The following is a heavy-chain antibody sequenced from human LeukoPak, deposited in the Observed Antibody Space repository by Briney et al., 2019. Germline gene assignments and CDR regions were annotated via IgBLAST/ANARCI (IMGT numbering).Heavy chain of an antibody. CDR2: ISAYNGNT. D-gene: IGHD3-3*01. J-gene: IGHJ3*02. CDR1: GYTFTSYG. V-gene: IGHV1-18*01. CDR3: ARTITIFGVARDAFDI. Sequence: ASVKVSCKASGYTFTSYGISWVRQAPGQGREWMGWISAYNGNTNYAQKLQGRVTMTTDTSTSTAYLELRRLRSDDTAVYYCARTITIFGVARDAFDIWGQGTMVTVSS.